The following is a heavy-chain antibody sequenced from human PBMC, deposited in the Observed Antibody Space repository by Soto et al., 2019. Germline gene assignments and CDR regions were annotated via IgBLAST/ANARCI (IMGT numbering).Heavy chain of an antibody. Sequence: GGSLRLSCAASGFTFSSYSMNWVRQAPGKGLEWVSYITSGSSTVYYADSVKGRFTISRDNAKNSLYLQMNSLRAEDTAVYYCARGRYCSSTSCFRDYMDVWGKGTTVTVSS. D-gene: IGHD2-2*01. CDR1: GFTFSSYS. CDR3: ARGRYCSSTSCFRDYMDV. J-gene: IGHJ6*03. V-gene: IGHV3-48*01. CDR2: ITSGSSTV.